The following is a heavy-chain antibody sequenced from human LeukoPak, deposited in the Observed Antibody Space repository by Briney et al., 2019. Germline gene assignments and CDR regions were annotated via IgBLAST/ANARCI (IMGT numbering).Heavy chain of an antibody. V-gene: IGHV3-64*04. CDR1: GFTFSTYA. Sequence: GGSLRLSCSASGFTFSTYAMHWVRQAPGKGLEYVSAISRNGGRTYYADSVKGRFTISRDNSKNTLYLQMNSLRAEDTAVYYCARTLGYCSSTSCPAADPWGQGTLVTVSS. CDR3: ARTLGYCSSTSCPAADP. CDR2: ISRNGGRT. D-gene: IGHD2-2*01. J-gene: IGHJ5*02.